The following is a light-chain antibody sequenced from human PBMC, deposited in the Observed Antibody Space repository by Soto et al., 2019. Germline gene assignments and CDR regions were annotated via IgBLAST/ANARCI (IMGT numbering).Light chain of an antibody. CDR1: SSDVGSYNL. CDR2: EGS. CDR3: CSYAGSITLYV. V-gene: IGLV2-23*01. J-gene: IGLJ1*01. Sequence: QPVLTQPASVSGSPGQSITISCTGTSSDVGSYNLVSWYQHHPGTAPKLMIYEGSKRPSGVSNRFSGSKSGNTASLTISGLQAEDEADYYCCSYAGSITLYVFGTGTKLTVL.